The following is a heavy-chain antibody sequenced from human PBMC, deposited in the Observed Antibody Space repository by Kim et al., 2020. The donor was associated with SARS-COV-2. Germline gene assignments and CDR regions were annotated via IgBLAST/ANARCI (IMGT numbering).Heavy chain of an antibody. CDR3: ARDRGGAMGHAFDI. D-gene: IGHD3-10*01. J-gene: IGHJ3*02. Sequence: GGSLRLSCAASGFTFSSYAMHWVRQAPGKGLEWVAVISYDGSNKYYADSVKGRFTISRDNSKNTPYLQMNSLRAEDTAVYYCARDRGGAMGHAFDIWGQGTMVTVSS. CDR1: GFTFSSYA. V-gene: IGHV3-30-3*01. CDR2: ISYDGSNK.